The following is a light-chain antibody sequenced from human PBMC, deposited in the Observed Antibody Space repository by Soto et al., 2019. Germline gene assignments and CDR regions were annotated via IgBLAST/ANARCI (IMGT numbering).Light chain of an antibody. V-gene: IGKV3-15*01. Sequence: VMTQAPATLSVSPVERAILSFRASQTINNNVAWYQLKDGQVPRLVIYGASTRATDIPARFSGSGSGTEFTLTISSLQSEDFAEYHCQQYNNWPQTFGQGTKVDIK. CDR1: QTINNN. J-gene: IGKJ1*01. CDR3: QQYNNWPQT. CDR2: GAS.